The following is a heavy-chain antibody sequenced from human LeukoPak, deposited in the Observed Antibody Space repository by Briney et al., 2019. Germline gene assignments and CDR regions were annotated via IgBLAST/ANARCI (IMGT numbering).Heavy chain of an antibody. CDR2: IYTSGST. J-gene: IGHJ6*03. V-gene: IGHV4-61*02. CDR3: AREATMIVVRNYYYYYYMDV. CDR1: GGSISSGSYY. D-gene: IGHD3-22*01. Sequence: SETLSLTRTVSGGSISSGSYYWSWIRQPAGKGLEWIGRIYTSGSTNYNPSLKSRVTISVDTSKNQFSLKLSSVTAADTAVYYCAREATMIVVRNYYYYYYMDVWGKGTTVTISS.